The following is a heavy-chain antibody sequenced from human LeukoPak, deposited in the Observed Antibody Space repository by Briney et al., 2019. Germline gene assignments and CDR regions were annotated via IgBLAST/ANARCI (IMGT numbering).Heavy chain of an antibody. J-gene: IGHJ4*02. D-gene: IGHD4-17*01. CDR3: ARLQATVSIHSYFDY. CDR2: IIPIFGTA. CDR1: GGTFSSYA. V-gene: IGHV1-69*13. Sequence: GASVKVSCKASGGTFSSYAISWVRQAPGQGLEWMGGIIPIFGTANYAQKFQGRVTITADESTSTAYMELSSLRSEDTAVYYCARLQATVSIHSYFDYWGQGTLVTVSS.